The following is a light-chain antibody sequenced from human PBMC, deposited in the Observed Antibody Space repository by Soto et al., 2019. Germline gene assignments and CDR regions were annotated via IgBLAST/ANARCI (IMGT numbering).Light chain of an antibody. CDR2: EVS. CDR1: SSDVGGYNY. J-gene: IGLJ3*02. Sequence: QSVLTQPASVSGSPGQSITISCTGTSSDVGGYNYVSWYQQHPGKAPKLMIYEVSNRPSGVSNRFSGSKSGNTASLTISGLQVEDEADYYCSSYTSSSTLGVFGGGTKLTVL. V-gene: IGLV2-14*01. CDR3: SSYTSSSTLGV.